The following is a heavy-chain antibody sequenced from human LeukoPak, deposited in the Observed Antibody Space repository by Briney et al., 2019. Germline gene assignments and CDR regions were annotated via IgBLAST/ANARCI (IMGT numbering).Heavy chain of an antibody. D-gene: IGHD3-22*01. Sequence: PSQTLSLTCTVSGGSISSGDYYWGWIRQPPGKGLEWIGYIYYSGSTYYNPSLKSRVTISVDTSKNQFSLKLSSVTAADTAVYYCARERENYDSSGYFPLFDYWGQGTLVTVSS. CDR1: GGSISSGDYY. CDR3: ARERENYDSSGYFPLFDY. CDR2: IYYSGST. J-gene: IGHJ4*02. V-gene: IGHV4-30-4*08.